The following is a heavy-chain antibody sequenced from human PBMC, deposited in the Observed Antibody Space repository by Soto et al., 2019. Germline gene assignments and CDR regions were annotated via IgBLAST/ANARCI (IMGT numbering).Heavy chain of an antibody. CDR2: ISYDGSYK. CDR3: AKWNGGFDY. Sequence: QVQLVESGGGVVQPGRSLRLSCAASGFTFSSYGMHWVRQAPGKGLEWVAVISYDGSYKYYADSVKGRFTISRDNSKNMLYLQMNSLRAEDTAVYYCAKWNGGFDYWGKGTLVTVSS. V-gene: IGHV3-30*18. J-gene: IGHJ4*02. CDR1: GFTFSSYG. D-gene: IGHD3-16*01.